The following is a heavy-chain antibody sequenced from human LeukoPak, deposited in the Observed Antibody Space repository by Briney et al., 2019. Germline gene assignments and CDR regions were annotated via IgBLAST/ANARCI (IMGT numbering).Heavy chain of an antibody. CDR1: GGSISSHY. V-gene: IGHV4-59*11. CDR2: IFYSGST. Sequence: PSETLSLTCTVSGGSISSHYWSWIRQPPGKGLEWIGYIFYSGSTNYNPSLKSRVTMSADTSKKQFSLKLNSVTAADTAVYYCARGVYGGVDAFDIWGQGTMVTVSS. CDR3: ARGVYGGVDAFDI. D-gene: IGHD2-8*02. J-gene: IGHJ3*02.